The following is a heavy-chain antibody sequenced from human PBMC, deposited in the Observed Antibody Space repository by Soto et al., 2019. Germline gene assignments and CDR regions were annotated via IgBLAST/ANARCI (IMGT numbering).Heavy chain of an antibody. V-gene: IGHV4-34*01. CDR2: INHSGST. CDR1: GGSFSGYY. J-gene: IGHJ4*02. Sequence: QVQLQQWGAGLLKPSETLSLTCAVYGGSFSGYYWSWIRQPPGKGLEWIGEINHSGSTNYNPSLKRRVTISVDTSKNQFSLKLSSVTAADTAVYYCAREYSGYAFLLDYWGQGTLVTVSS. CDR3: AREYSGYAFLLDY. D-gene: IGHD5-12*01.